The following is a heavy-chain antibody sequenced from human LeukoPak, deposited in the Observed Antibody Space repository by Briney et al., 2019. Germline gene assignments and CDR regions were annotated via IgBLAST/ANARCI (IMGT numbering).Heavy chain of an antibody. V-gene: IGHV4-39*01. D-gene: IGHD6-6*01. CDR1: GGSISSSSYY. J-gene: IGHJ5*02. CDR3: ARHAGGSSPLRWFDP. Sequence: SETLSLTCTVSGGSISSSSYYWGWIRQPPGKGLEWIGSIYYSGSTYYNPSLKSRVTISVDTSKNQFSLKLSSVTAADTAVYYCARHAGGSSPLRWFDPWGQGTLVTVSS. CDR2: IYYSGST.